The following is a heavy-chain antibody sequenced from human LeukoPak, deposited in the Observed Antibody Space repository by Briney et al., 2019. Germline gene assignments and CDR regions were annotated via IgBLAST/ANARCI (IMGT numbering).Heavy chain of an antibody. V-gene: IGHV3-48*03. CDR3: ARDGGKLWLRSFDY. Sequence: GGSLRLSCAASGFTFSSYEMNWVRQAPGKGLEWVSYISSSGSTIYYADSVKGRFTISRDNAKNSLYLQMNSLRAEDTAVYYSARDGGKLWLRSFDYWGQGTLVTVSS. D-gene: IGHD5-18*01. CDR1: GFTFSSYE. J-gene: IGHJ4*02. CDR2: ISSSGSTI.